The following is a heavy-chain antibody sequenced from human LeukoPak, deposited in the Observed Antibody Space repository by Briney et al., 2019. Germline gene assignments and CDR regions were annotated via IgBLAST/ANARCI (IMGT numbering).Heavy chain of an antibody. CDR1: GFTVSSNY. V-gene: IGHV3-53*01. CDR3: AKGAYYYGSGSYYAFDY. J-gene: IGHJ4*02. CDR2: IYFGGTT. Sequence: GGSPRLSCAASGFTVSSNYMTSVRQAPGQGLEWVSVIYFGGTTYYADAVKGRFTISRDNSKNTLYLQMNSLRAEDTAVYYCAKGAYYYGSGSYYAFDYWGQGTLVTVSS. D-gene: IGHD3-10*01.